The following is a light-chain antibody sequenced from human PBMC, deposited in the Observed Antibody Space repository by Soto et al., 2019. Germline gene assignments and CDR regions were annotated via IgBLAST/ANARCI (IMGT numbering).Light chain of an antibody. CDR3: STWDGSLNGWV. CDR2: NDE. J-gene: IGLJ3*02. CDR1: SSNIGSDT. Sequence: QSVLTQPPSVSGTPGLRVTISCSGGSSNIGSDTGNWYQQLPGAAPKLLIFNDEQRPSGVPDRFSGSRSGTSASLVISGLQSDDEADYFCSTWDGSLNGWVFGGGTKLTVL. V-gene: IGLV1-44*01.